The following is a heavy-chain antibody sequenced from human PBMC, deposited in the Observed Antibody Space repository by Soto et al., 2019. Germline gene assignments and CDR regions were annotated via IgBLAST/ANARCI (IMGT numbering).Heavy chain of an antibody. CDR3: AVGVTTVYYYYYGMDV. Sequence: AASVKVSCKASGGTFSSYAISWVRQAPGQGLEWMGGIIPIFGTANYAQKFQGRVTITADESTSTAYMELSSLRSEDTAVYYCAVGVTTVYYYYYGMDVWGQGTTVTVSS. J-gene: IGHJ6*02. V-gene: IGHV1-69*13. D-gene: IGHD4-17*01. CDR2: IIPIFGTA. CDR1: GGTFSSYA.